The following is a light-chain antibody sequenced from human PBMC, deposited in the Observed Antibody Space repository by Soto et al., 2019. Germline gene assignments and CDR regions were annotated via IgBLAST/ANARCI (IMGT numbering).Light chain of an antibody. Sequence: EIVMTQSPATLSVSPGDRTTLSCRASQSAGSNLAWYQQTPGQAPRLLIYGASTRATGVPARFSGSGSGTEFTLTISSLQSEDFAVYYCQQYNYWWTFGQGTKVESK. CDR3: QQYNYWWT. CDR1: QSAGSN. CDR2: GAS. J-gene: IGKJ1*01. V-gene: IGKV3-15*01.